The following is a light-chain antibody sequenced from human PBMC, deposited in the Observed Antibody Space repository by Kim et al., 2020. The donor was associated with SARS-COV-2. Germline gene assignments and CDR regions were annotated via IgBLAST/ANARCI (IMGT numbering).Light chain of an antibody. CDR3: HQTYSAPRLT. CDR2: AAS. CDR1: QNIDTY. Sequence: SIGDIVPITCRASQNIDTYLNWFQQKPGKAPKLLIFAASALYSGVPSRFSGSGSGSAFTLTINSLQSDDFATYFCHQTYSAPRLTFGQGTRLEIK. J-gene: IGKJ5*01. V-gene: IGKV1-39*01.